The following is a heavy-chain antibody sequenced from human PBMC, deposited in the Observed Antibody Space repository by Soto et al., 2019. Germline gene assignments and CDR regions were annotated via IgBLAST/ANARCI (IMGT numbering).Heavy chain of an antibody. Sequence: LRLSCIGSGFSFSAYNMNWVRQAPGKGLEWVSSIKVGSSRIYQPDSMKGRFTISRDDARNSVYLQINSLRAGDTALYFCVRSPKIGVRGAFWGRGTQVTVSS. CDR2: IKVGSSRI. CDR1: GFSFSAYN. D-gene: IGHD1-26*01. V-gene: IGHV3-21*01. J-gene: IGHJ1*01. CDR3: VRSPKIGVRGAF.